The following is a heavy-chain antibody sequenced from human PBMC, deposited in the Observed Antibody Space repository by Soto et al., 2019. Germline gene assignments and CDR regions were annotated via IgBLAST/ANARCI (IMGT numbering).Heavy chain of an antibody. J-gene: IGHJ4*02. Sequence: EVQLVESGGGLVQPGGSLRLSCAVSGFTFGTHWMIWVRQAPGKGPEWVANINQDGTAKSYVDSVKGRFTISRDNAKNSLYLQMNSLRVEDTAVYYCASDYGLGGQGSLVTVSS. D-gene: IGHD4-17*01. CDR2: INQDGTAK. CDR3: ASDYGL. V-gene: IGHV3-7*04. CDR1: GFTFGTHW.